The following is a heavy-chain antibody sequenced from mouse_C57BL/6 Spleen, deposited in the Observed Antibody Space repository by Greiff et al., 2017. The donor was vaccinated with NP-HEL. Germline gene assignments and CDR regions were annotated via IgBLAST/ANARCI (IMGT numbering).Heavy chain of an antibody. CDR2: IYPGDGDT. V-gene: IGHV1-82*01. CDR3: ARSDYYGSSDY. Sequence: QVQLKQSGPELVKPGASVKISCKASGYAFSSSWMNWVKQRPGKGLEWIGRIYPGDGDTNYNGKFKGKATLTADKSSSTAYMQLSSLTSEDSAVYFCARSDYYGSSDYWGQGTTLTVSS. D-gene: IGHD1-1*01. J-gene: IGHJ2*01. CDR1: GYAFSSSW.